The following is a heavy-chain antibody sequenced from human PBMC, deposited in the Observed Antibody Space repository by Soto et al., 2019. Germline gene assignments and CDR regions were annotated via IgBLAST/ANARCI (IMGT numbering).Heavy chain of an antibody. CDR2: IYWDDDK. V-gene: IGHV2-5*02. CDR3: AHTNHDFWSGYPDYYFDY. J-gene: IGHJ4*02. D-gene: IGHD3-3*01. Sequence: QITLKESGPTLVKPTQTLTLTCTFSGFSLSTSGVGVGWIRQHPGKALEWLALIYWDDDKRYSPSLKSRLTITKDTSKHQVVLTMTHMDPVDTATYYCAHTNHDFWSGYPDYYFDYWGQGTLVTVSS. CDR1: GFSLSTSGVG.